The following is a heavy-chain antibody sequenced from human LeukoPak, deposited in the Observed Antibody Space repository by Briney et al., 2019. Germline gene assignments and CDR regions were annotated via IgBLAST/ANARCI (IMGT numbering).Heavy chain of an antibody. CDR3: GRTASGSPIDY. CDR1: GSTFTGYY. V-gene: IGHV1-2*02. CDR2: INPNSGGT. Sequence: ASVKLSCSASGSTFTGYYMNWVRQAPGQGLEWMGWINPNSGGTNYAQKFQGRVTMTRDTSISTAYMELTRLRSDDTAVYYCGRTASGSPIDYWGQGTLVTVSS. J-gene: IGHJ4*02.